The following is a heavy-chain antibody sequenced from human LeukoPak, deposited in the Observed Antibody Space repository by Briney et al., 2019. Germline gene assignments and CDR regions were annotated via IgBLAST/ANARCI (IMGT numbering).Heavy chain of an antibody. CDR2: IRSSSSYR. CDR3: ARDSDGSSSYYFDY. CDR1: GFSFDDHV. D-gene: IGHD6-6*01. V-gene: IGHV3-11*06. Sequence: GGSLRLSCAASGFSFDDHVMNWIRRAPGKGLEWLSSIRSSSSYRNYADSVKGRFTISRDNAKNSLYLQMNSLTAEDTAVYYCARDSDGSSSYYFDYWGQGTLVTVSS. J-gene: IGHJ4*02.